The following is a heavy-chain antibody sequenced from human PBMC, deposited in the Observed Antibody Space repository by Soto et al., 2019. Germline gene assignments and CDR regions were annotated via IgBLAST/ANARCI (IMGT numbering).Heavy chain of an antibody. D-gene: IGHD6-19*01. CDR3: ARGRGWLHDY. Sequence: EVQLVESGGGLVQPGGSLRLSCAASGFSLSDYWMNWVRQAPGKGLEWVAIIKQDGSDRYYVDSVKGRFTISRDNAKNSLYLHMSSLRAEDTALYYCARGRGWLHDYWGQGTLVTVSS. CDR2: IKQDGSDR. CDR1: GFSLSDYW. J-gene: IGHJ4*02. V-gene: IGHV3-7*01.